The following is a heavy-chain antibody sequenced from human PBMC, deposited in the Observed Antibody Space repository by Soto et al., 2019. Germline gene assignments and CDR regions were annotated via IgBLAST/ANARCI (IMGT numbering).Heavy chain of an antibody. Sequence: SETLSLTCTVSGGSISSGGYYWSWIRQHPGKGLEWIGYIYYSGSTYYNPSLKSRVTISVDTSKNQFSLKLSSVTAADTAVYYCARTTLREYYFDYWGQGTLVTVSS. V-gene: IGHV4-31*03. CDR3: ARTTLREYYFDY. J-gene: IGHJ4*02. CDR2: IYYSGST. D-gene: IGHD3-16*01. CDR1: GGSISSGGYY.